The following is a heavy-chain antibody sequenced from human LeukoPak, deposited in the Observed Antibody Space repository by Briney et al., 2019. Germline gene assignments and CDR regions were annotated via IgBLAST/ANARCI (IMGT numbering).Heavy chain of an antibody. CDR3: ARRAYSDYGGVSVDP. CDR2: IYYSGST. J-gene: IGHJ5*02. V-gene: IGHV4-39*01. D-gene: IGHD4-11*01. CDR1: GGSISSRSYY. Sequence: PSETLSLTCTVSGGSISSRSYYWGWVRQPPGKGLDWIGSIYYSGSTYYNPSLKSRVTISVDTSKNQFSLKLSSVTAADTAVYYCARRAYSDYGGVSVDPWGQGTLVTVSS.